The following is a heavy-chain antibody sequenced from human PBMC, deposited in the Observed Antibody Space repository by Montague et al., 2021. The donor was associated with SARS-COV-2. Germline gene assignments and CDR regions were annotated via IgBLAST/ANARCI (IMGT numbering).Heavy chain of an antibody. D-gene: IGHD2-8*01. CDR3: ARDDPYCTNGVCYTGNWFDP. J-gene: IGHJ5*02. CDR2: CFLSKKNN. Sequence: CFLSKKNNDYAVSVKSRITINPDTSKNQFSLQLNSVTPEDTAVYYCARDDPYCTNGVCYTGNWFDPWGQGTLVTVSS. V-gene: IGHV6-1*01.